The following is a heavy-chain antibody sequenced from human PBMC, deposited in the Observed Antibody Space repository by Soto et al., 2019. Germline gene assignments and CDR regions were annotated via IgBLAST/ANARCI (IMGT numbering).Heavy chain of an antibody. CDR3: ARDFGKSNCYFYGLDV. V-gene: IGHV1-69*01. Sequence: QVQLVQSGAEVKKPGSSVMVSCKASGYTFSDYAISWVRQAPGQGLEWMGGIIPVYGTSNYAQKFQGRVSIIAEGDTSTVSMELSRLRSDDTAVYYCARDFGKSNCYFYGLDVWGQGTTVSVSS. D-gene: IGHD2-15*01. J-gene: IGHJ6*02. CDR2: IIPVYGTS. CDR1: GYTFSDYA.